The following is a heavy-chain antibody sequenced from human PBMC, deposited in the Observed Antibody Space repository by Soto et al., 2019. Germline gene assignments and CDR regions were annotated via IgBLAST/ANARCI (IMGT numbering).Heavy chain of an antibody. V-gene: IGHV1-2*02. D-gene: IGHD3-22*01. CDR1: EYTFTAYY. Sequence: ASVKVSCKAYEYTFTAYYMHWVRHAPGQGLEWMGWINPKSGGTNYAQKFQGRVTLTSDTSISTAYLELSSLRSDDTAVYYCATLYYFVSSGYGDYFDDWGQGPLVSLS. CDR2: INPKSGGT. J-gene: IGHJ4*01. CDR3: ATLYYFVSSGYGDYFDD.